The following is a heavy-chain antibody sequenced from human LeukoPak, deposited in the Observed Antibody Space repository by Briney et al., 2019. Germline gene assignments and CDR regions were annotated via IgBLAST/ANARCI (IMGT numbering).Heavy chain of an antibody. J-gene: IGHJ5*02. D-gene: IGHD3-3*01. CDR2: INHSGST. Sequence: PSETLSLTCAVYGGSFSGYYWSWIRQPPRKGLEWIGEINHSGSTNYNPPLKSRVTISVDTSKNQFSLKLSSVTAADTAVYYCARSYDFWRKYNNWFDPWGQGTLVTVSS. CDR1: GGSFSGYY. V-gene: IGHV4-34*01. CDR3: ARSYDFWRKYNNWFDP.